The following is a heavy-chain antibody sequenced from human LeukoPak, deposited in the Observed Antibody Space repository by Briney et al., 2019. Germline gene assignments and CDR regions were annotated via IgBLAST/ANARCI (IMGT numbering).Heavy chain of an antibody. CDR3: ARAYTTVTTFPSADAFDI. Sequence: GGSLRLSCAASGFTFSSYSMNWVRQAPGKGLEWVSYISSSSSTIYYADSVKGRFTISRDNAKNSLYLQMTSLRAEDTAVYYCARAYTTVTTFPSADAFDIWGQGTMVTVSS. CDR2: ISSSSSTI. J-gene: IGHJ3*02. CDR1: GFTFSSYS. V-gene: IGHV3-48*01. D-gene: IGHD4-17*01.